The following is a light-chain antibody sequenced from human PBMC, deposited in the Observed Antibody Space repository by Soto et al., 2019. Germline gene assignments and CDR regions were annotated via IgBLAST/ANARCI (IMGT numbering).Light chain of an antibody. V-gene: IGKV1-6*01. J-gene: IGKJ1*01. CDR2: AAS. CDR1: QGIRKD. Sequence: AIQMTQSPSSLSASVGDRVTITCRASQGIRKDLAWYQHIPGKAPKLLIYAASSLQSGVPSRFSGSGSGTDFTLTISSLQPEDFATYYCLQDYNYPKTFGQGTKVDIK. CDR3: LQDYNYPKT.